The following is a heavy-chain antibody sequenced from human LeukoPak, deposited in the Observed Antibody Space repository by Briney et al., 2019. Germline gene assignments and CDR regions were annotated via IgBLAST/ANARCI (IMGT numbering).Heavy chain of an antibody. CDR1: GYTFTGYY. Sequence: GASVKVSCKASGYTFTGYYMHWVRQAPGQGLEWMGWINPNSGGTNYAQKFQGRVTMTRDTSISTAYMELSRLRSDDTAVYYCARAIPYIVVVPAAIGYWGQGTLVTVSS. J-gene: IGHJ4*02. CDR3: ARAIPYIVVVPAAIGY. CDR2: INPNSGGT. D-gene: IGHD2-2*02. V-gene: IGHV1-2*02.